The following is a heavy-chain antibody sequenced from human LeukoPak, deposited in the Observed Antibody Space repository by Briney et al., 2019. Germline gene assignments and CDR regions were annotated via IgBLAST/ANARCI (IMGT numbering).Heavy chain of an antibody. CDR1: GFTFSSYA. V-gene: IGHV3-23*01. D-gene: IGHD6-6*01. CDR3: ATSVEQLARGGY. J-gene: IGHJ4*02. CDR2: ISGSGGST. Sequence: PGGSLRLSCAASGFTFSSYAMSWVRQAPGKGLEWVSAISGSGGSTYYADSVKGRFTISRDNSKNTLHLQMNSLRAEDTAVYYCATSVEQLARGGYWGQGTLVTVSS.